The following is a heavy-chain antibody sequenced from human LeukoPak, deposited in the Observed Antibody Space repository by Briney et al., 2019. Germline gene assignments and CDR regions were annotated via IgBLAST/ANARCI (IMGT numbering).Heavy chain of an antibody. Sequence: PGGSLRLSCAASEFTVSSNYMSWVRQAPGKGLEWVSVIYSGGSTYYADSVKGRFTISRDNSKNTLYLQMNSLRAEDTAVYYCARYWAKGYCSSTSCLGTDAFDIWGQGTMVTVSS. J-gene: IGHJ3*02. CDR1: EFTVSSNY. CDR3: ARYWAKGYCSSTSCLGTDAFDI. V-gene: IGHV3-53*01. D-gene: IGHD2-2*01. CDR2: IYSGGST.